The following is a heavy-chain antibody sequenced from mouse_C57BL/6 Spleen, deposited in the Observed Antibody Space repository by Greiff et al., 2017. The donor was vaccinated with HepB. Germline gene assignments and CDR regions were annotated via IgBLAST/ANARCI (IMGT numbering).Heavy chain of an antibody. Sequence: DVKLVESGGGLVKPGGSLKLSCAASGFTFSSYAMSWVRQTPEKRLEWVATISDGGSYTYYPDNVKGRFTISRDNAKNNLYLQMSHLKSEDTAMYYCARDYSNYRYFDYWGQGTTLTVSS. V-gene: IGHV5-4*01. CDR3: ARDYSNYRYFDY. CDR1: GFTFSSYA. J-gene: IGHJ2*01. CDR2: ISDGGSYT. D-gene: IGHD2-5*01.